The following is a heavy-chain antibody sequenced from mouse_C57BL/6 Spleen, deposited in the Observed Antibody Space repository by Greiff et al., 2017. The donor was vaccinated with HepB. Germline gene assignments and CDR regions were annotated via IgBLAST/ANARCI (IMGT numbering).Heavy chain of an antibody. J-gene: IGHJ2*01. Sequence: VQLQQPGAELVRPGSSVKLSCKASGYTFTSYWMHWVKQRPIQGLEWIGNIDPSDSETHYNQKFKDKATLTVDKSSSTAYMQLSILTSEDSAVYYCARTGSSYPYHFDYWGQVPTLTVSS. CDR1: GYTFTSYW. CDR3: ARTGSSYPYHFDY. V-gene: IGHV1-52*01. CDR2: IDPSDSET. D-gene: IGHD1-1*01.